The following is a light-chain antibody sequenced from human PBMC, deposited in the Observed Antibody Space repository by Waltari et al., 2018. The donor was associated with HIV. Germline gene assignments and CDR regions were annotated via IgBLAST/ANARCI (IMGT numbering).Light chain of an antibody. V-gene: IGLV1-51*02. CDR2: EYN. Sequence: QPVLTQPPSVSAAPGQKVTISCSGSSPTIGTNYVSWYQHLPGTAPKLLIFEYNKRPSGIPDRFSGSKSGTSVILGITGLQTGDEADYYCGTWDSSLSAVVFGGGTKLTVL. CDR1: SPTIGTNY. CDR3: GTWDSSLSAVV. J-gene: IGLJ2*01.